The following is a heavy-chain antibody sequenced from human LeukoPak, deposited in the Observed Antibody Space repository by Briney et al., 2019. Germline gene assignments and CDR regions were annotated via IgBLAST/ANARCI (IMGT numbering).Heavy chain of an antibody. Sequence: SETLSLTCAVYGGSFSGYYWSWICQPPGKGLEWIGEINHSGSTNYNPSLKSRVTISVDTSKNQFSLKLISVTAADTAVYYCARDLRRSCSGGSCYTTHNFDYWGQGTLVTVSS. V-gene: IGHV4-34*01. CDR1: GGSFSGYY. CDR3: ARDLRRSCSGGSCYTTHNFDY. CDR2: INHSGST. D-gene: IGHD2-15*01. J-gene: IGHJ4*02.